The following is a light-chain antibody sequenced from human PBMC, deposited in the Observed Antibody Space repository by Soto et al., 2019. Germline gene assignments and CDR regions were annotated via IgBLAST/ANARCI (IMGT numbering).Light chain of an antibody. J-gene: IGKJ1*01. CDR2: AAS. CDR1: PGISNY. Sequence: DIQMTQSPSSLSASVGDRVTITCRARPGISNYLAWYQQKPGKVPKLLLYAASTLQSGVPSRFSGSGSGTEFTLTISSLQPEDVATYYCQKYNRAPRTFGQGTKVEIK. CDR3: QKYNRAPRT. V-gene: IGKV1-27*01.